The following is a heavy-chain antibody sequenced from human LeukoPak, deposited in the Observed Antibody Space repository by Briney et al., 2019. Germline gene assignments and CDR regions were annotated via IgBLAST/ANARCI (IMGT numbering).Heavy chain of an antibody. CDR1: GFTFDDYA. D-gene: IGHD6-6*01. CDR2: ISWDSGRI. V-gene: IGHV3-9*01. Sequence: GGSLRLSCAGSGFTFDDYAMHRVRQAPGKGLEWVSGISWDSGRIGYADSVKGRFTISRDNAKNSLYLQMNSLRAEDTAVYYCAREYSSSNDYWGQGTLVTVSS. CDR3: AREYSSSNDY. J-gene: IGHJ4*02.